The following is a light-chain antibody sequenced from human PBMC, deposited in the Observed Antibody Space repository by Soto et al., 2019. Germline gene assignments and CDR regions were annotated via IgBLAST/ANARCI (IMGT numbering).Light chain of an antibody. Sequence: DSPMPQSPSSLPASVGEIVTITCRASQSINSYLNWYQQKPGKAPKLLIYAASSLQSGVPSRFSGSGSGTDFTLTIGSLQPEDFATDYCQQSYSTITAGRGTRLEIK. CDR1: QSINSY. V-gene: IGKV1-39*01. J-gene: IGKJ5*01. CDR3: QQSYSTIT. CDR2: AAS.